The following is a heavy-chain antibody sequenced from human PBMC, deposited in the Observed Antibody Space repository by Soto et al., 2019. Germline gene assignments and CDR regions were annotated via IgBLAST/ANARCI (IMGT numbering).Heavy chain of an antibody. V-gene: IGHV4-4*07. J-gene: IGHJ6*02. CDR1: GGSISSYY. CDR3: ARDYYYDSEVDYYYGMDV. Sequence: SETLSLTCTVSGGSISSYYWSWIRQPDGKGLEWIGRIYTSGSTNYNPSLKSRVTMSVDTSKNQFSLKLSSVTAADTAVYYCARDYYYDSEVDYYYGMDVWGQGTTVTVSS. CDR2: IYTSGST. D-gene: IGHD3-22*01.